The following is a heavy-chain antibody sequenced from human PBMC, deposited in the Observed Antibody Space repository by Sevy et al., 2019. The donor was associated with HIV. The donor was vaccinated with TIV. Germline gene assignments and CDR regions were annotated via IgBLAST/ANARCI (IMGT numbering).Heavy chain of an antibody. J-gene: IGHJ4*02. Sequence: GSLRLSCAASGFTFSSYAMHWVRQAPGKGLEWVAVISYDGSNKYYADSMKGRFTISRDNSKNTLYLQMNSLRAEDTAVYYCARDTRKLRFLELAYWGQGTLVTVSS. V-gene: IGHV3-30-3*01. D-gene: IGHD3-3*01. CDR2: ISYDGSNK. CDR1: GFTFSSYA. CDR3: ARDTRKLRFLELAY.